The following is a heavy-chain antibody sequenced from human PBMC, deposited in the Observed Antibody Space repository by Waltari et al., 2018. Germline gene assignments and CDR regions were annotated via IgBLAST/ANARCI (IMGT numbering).Heavy chain of an antibody. CDR2: INHSGST. D-gene: IGHD2-2*01. V-gene: IGHV4-34*01. J-gene: IGHJ4*02. CDR3: ARSRQDIVVVPAANPNYYFDY. Sequence: WIGEINHSGSTNYNPSLKSRVTISVDTSKNQFSLKLSSVTAADTAVYYCARSRQDIVVVPAANPNYYFDYWGQGTLVTVSS.